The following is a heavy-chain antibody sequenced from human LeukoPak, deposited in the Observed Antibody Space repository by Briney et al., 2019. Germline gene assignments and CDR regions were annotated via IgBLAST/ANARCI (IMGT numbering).Heavy chain of an antibody. CDR2: ISSSGSTI. Sequence: GGSLRLSCAASGFTFSSYEMNWVRQAPGKGLEWVSYISSSGSTIYYADSVKGRFTISRDNAKDSLYLQMNSLRAEDTAVYYCARDATRGGDFDYWGQGTLVTVSS. CDR3: ARDATRGGDFDY. J-gene: IGHJ4*02. D-gene: IGHD3-16*01. V-gene: IGHV3-48*03. CDR1: GFTFSSYE.